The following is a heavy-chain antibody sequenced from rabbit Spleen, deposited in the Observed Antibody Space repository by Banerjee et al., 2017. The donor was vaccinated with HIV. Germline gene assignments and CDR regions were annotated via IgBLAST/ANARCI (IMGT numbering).Heavy chain of an antibody. CDR1: GFDLSSSDW. V-gene: IGHV1S45*01. CDR3: ARFYAGYGDFGYAAM. CDR2: IYCGDSGNT. Sequence: EESGGDLVKPEGSLTVTCKASGFDLSSSDWIYWVRQAPGKGLEWIARIYCGDSGNTDYASWAKGRFTISKTSSTTVTLQMTSLTVADTATYFCARFYAGYGDFGYAAMWGPGTLVTVS. J-gene: IGHJ4*01. D-gene: IGHD7-1*01.